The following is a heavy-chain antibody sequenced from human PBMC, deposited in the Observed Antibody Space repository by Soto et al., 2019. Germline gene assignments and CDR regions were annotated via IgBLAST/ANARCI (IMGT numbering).Heavy chain of an antibody. CDR2: IYYSGST. Sequence: QVQLQESGPGLVKPSQTLSLTCTVSGGSISSGNYYWSWIRQHPGKGLEWIGYIYYSGSTYYNPSLHSRVTISVDTSKNQFSLKLSSVTAADTAVYYCARTSYDSSGTAADPWGQGTLVTVSS. CDR3: ARTSYDSSGTAADP. CDR1: GGSISSGNYY. D-gene: IGHD3-22*01. J-gene: IGHJ5*02. V-gene: IGHV4-31*03.